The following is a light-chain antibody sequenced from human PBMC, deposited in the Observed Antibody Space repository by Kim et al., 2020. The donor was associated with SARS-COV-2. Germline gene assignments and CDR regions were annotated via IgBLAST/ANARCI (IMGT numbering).Light chain of an antibody. CDR2: EVN. J-gene: IGLJ2*01. CDR3: CSYAGSSTFVV. Sequence: QSALTQPASVSGSPGQSITISCTGTSSDVGNYNLVSWYQQHPGKAPKLMIYEVNKRPSGVSNRFSGSKSGNTASLTISGLQAEDEADYYCCSYAGSSTFVVFGGGTKL. V-gene: IGLV2-23*02. CDR1: SSDVGNYNL.